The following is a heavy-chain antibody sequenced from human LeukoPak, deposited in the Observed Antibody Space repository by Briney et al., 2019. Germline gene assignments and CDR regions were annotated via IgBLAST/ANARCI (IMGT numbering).Heavy chain of an antibody. CDR3: AKYTSGTSYRGLDQ. CDR1: GLTVSSYA. D-gene: IGHD3-10*01. Sequence: GGSLRLSCGASGLTVSSYAMSWVRQAPGKGLEWVSTIIGSAANTYYADSVKGRFTISRDDSKNTVYLQMNSLRAEDTAVYSCAKYTSGTSYRGLDQWGHGTLVTVSS. CDR2: IIGSAANT. J-gene: IGHJ4*01. V-gene: IGHV3-23*01.